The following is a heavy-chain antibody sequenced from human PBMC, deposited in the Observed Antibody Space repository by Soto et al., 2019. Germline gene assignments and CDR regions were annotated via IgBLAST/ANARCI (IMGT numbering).Heavy chain of an antibody. CDR1: GGSVSSGSYY. Sequence: SETLALTCTVSGGSVSSGSYYWSWIRQPPGKGLEWIGYIYYSGSTNYNPSLKSRVTISVDTSKNQFSLKLSSVTAADTAVYYCAREVPWSGYQLPANLFAYWGQGTLVTVSS. J-gene: IGHJ4*02. CDR2: IYYSGST. CDR3: AREVPWSGYQLPANLFAY. V-gene: IGHV4-61*01. D-gene: IGHD2-2*01.